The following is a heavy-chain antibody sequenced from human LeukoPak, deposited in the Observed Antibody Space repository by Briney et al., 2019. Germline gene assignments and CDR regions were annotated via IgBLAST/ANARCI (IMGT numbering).Heavy chain of an antibody. V-gene: IGHV1-58*01. J-gene: IGHJ6*03. CDR3: AMVSTPPRAYYYYMDV. Sequence: ASVTVSCKASGFTFTSSAVQWVRQARGQRLEWIGWIVVGSGNTNYAQKFQERVTITRDMSTSTAYMELSSLRSEDTAVYYCAMVSTPPRAYYYYMDVWGKGTTVTVSS. D-gene: IGHD3-10*01. CDR1: GFTFTSSA. CDR2: IVVGSGNT.